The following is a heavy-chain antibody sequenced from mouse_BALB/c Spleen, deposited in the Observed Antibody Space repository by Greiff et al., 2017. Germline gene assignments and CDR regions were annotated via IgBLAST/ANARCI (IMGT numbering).Heavy chain of an antibody. J-gene: IGHJ2*01. V-gene: IGHV1-5*01. CDR2: IYPGNSDT. D-gene: IGHD2-4*01. CDR3: TREGLFDYDVDY. Sequence: VQLQQSGAELVRPGSSVKISCKASGYAFSSYWMNWVKQRPGQGLEWIGAIYPGNSDTSYNQKFKGKAKLTAVTSASTAYMELSSLTNEDSAVYYCTREGLFDYDVDYWGQGTTLTVSS. CDR1: GYAFSSYW.